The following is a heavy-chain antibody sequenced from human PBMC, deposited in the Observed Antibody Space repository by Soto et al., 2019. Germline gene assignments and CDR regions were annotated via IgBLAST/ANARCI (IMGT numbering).Heavy chain of an antibody. D-gene: IGHD3-22*01. CDR3: AKGGRGVVKYGMDV. Sequence: HPGGSLRLSCAASGFTFSSYAMSWVRQAPGKGLEWVSAISGSGGSTYYADSVKGRFTISRDNSKNTLYLQMNSLRAEDTAVYYCAKGGRGVVKYGMDVWGQGTTVTVSS. J-gene: IGHJ6*02. CDR1: GFTFSSYA. CDR2: ISGSGGST. V-gene: IGHV3-23*01.